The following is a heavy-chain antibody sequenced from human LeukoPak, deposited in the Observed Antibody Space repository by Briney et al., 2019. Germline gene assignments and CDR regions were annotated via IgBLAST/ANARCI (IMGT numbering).Heavy chain of an antibody. CDR2: INPSDGST. V-gene: IGHV1-46*01. J-gene: IGHJ4*02. CDR1: GYTFTSYY. Sequence: ASVKVSCKASGYTFTSYYMHWVRQAPGQGLEWMGIINPSDGSTSYAQKFQGRVTMTRDTSTSTVYMELSSLRSEDTAVYYCARGKRWLQFWDTLDYWGQGTLVTVSS. D-gene: IGHD5-24*01. CDR3: ARGKRWLQFWDTLDY.